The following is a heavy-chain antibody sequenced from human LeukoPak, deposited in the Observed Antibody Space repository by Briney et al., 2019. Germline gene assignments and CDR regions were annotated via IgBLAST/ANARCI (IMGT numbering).Heavy chain of an antibody. J-gene: IGHJ3*02. CDR3: ERHVLHIETSGTGAFDI. Sequence: SETLSLTCTVSGGSISSYCWSWIRQSPGKGLEWIGHIYYIGSTSYNPSLKSRVTISVETSKNQFSLKRSSVNATDTALYYCERHVLHIETSGTGAFDIWGQGTMVTVSS. CDR2: IYYIGST. CDR1: GGSISSYC. V-gene: IGHV4-59*08. D-gene: IGHD6-13*01.